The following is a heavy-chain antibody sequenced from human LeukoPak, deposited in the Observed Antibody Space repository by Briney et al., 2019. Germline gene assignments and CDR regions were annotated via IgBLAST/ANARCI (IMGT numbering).Heavy chain of an antibody. D-gene: IGHD1-26*01. CDR2: ISYDGSNK. J-gene: IGHJ4*02. CDR1: GFTFSSYA. Sequence: TGGSLRLSCAASGFTFSSYAVHWVRQAPGKGLEWVAVISYDGSNKYYADSVKGRFTISRDNSKNTLYLQMNSLRAEDTAVYYCARDMYSYSGSYFGAADYWGQGTLVTVSS. V-gene: IGHV3-30*01. CDR3: ARDMYSYSGSYFGAADY.